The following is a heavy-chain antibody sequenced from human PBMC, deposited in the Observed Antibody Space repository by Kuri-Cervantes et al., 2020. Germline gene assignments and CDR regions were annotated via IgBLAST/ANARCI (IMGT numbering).Heavy chain of an antibody. J-gene: IGHJ4*02. CDR1: GGSISSYY. CDR3: ARRKADRPRWDHSY. D-gene: IGHD6-6*01. Sequence: SETLSLTCTVSGGSISSYYWSWIRQPPGKGLEWIGYIYYSGSTNYNPSLKSRVTISVDTSKNQFSLKLSSVTAADTAVYYCARRKADRPRWDHSYWGQGTLVTVSS. CDR2: IYYSGST. V-gene: IGHV4-59*01.